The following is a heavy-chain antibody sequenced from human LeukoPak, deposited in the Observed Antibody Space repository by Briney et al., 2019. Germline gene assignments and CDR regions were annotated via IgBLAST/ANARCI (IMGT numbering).Heavy chain of an antibody. Sequence: GGSLRLSCAASGFTFSSYWMHWVRQAPGKGLVWVSRINSDGSSTSYADSVKGRFTISRDNAKNTLYLQMNSLRAEDTAVYYCARERAYDILTGSFGYWGQGTLVTVSS. CDR1: GFTFSSYW. V-gene: IGHV3-74*01. J-gene: IGHJ4*02. CDR2: INSDGSST. CDR3: ARERAYDILTGSFGY. D-gene: IGHD3-9*01.